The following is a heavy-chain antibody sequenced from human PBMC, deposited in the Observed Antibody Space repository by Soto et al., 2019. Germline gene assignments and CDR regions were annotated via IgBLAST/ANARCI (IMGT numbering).Heavy chain of an antibody. CDR3: AKDTVGGYSFWSGYYSDGLDV. CDR2: ISGSADGT. Sequence: EVKLLESGGGLAQPGGSLRLSCVGSGFTFDSYAISWVRQAPGKRLQWIAAISGSADGTDYAHSVRGRFTISRDNAKKTVHLQMDSLRVEDTAVYFCAKDTVGGYSFWSGYYSDGLDVWGQGTLVSVS. CDR1: GFTFDSYA. V-gene: IGHV3-23*01. D-gene: IGHD3-3*01. J-gene: IGHJ3*01.